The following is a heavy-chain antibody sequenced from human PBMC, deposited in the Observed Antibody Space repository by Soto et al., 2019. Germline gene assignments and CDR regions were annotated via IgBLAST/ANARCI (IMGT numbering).Heavy chain of an antibody. CDR2: ISSTSSHL. CDR3: VRFTAVTVGPGATGFDF. CDR1: GFTFSSYS. J-gene: IGHJ4*02. Sequence: GESLKISCIASGFTFSSYSMNWVRQAPGKGLEWVSAISSTSSHLYYADSVRGRFTISRDNAKNSLYLQMNSLRPEDTAVYYCVRFTAVTVGPGATGFDFWGQGTLVTVSS. V-gene: IGHV3-21*04. D-gene: IGHD6-19*01.